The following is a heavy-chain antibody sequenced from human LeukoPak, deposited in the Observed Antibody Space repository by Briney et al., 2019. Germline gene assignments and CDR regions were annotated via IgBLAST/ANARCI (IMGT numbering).Heavy chain of an antibody. J-gene: IGHJ5*02. D-gene: IGHD2-2*01. CDR3: ARAPPRSYCSSTSCPKIKNSFDP. Sequence: SETLSLTCAVYGGSFSGYYWSWISQPPGKGLEWIGEINHSGSTTYNPSLRSRVTISVDTSTNQFSLKLSSVTAADTAVYYCARAPPRSYCSSTSCPKIKNSFDPWGQGTLVTVSS. V-gene: IGHV4-34*01. CDR1: GGSFSGYY. CDR2: INHSGST.